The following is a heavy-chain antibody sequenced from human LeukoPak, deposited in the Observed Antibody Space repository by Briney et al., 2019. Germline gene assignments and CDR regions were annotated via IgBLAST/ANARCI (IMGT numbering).Heavy chain of an antibody. V-gene: IGHV3-7*01. CDR3: ATHDYGDYGPFFDY. J-gene: IGHJ4*02. D-gene: IGHD4-17*01. CDR1: GFTFSSYW. CDR2: IKQDGSEK. Sequence: GGSLRLSCAASGFTFSSYWMSWVRQAPGKGLEWVANIKQDGSEKYYVDSVKGRFTISRDNAKNSLYLQMNSLRAEDTAVYYCATHDYGDYGPFFDYWGQGTLVTVSS.